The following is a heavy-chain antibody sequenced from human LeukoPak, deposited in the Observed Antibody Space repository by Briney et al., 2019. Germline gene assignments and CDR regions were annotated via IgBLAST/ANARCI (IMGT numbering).Heavy chain of an antibody. V-gene: IGHV3-53*01. CDR2: IYGAGST. J-gene: IGHJ4*02. CDR3: ANSRGVTTNFDY. Sequence: GGSLRLSCAASGFIFSSYYMTWVRQAPGKGLEWVSVIYGAGSTYYTDSVKGRFAISRDNSKSTLYLQMNSLRAEDTAVYYCANSRGVTTNFDYWGQGTLVTVSS. D-gene: IGHD4-17*01. CDR1: GFIFSSYY.